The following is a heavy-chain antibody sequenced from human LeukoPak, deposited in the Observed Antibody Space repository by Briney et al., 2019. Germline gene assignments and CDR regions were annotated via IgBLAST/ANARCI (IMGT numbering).Heavy chain of an antibody. CDR2: IYFRGST. V-gene: IGHV4-39*07. J-gene: IGHJ3*02. CDR1: GGSISSSPYY. D-gene: IGHD2-15*01. Sequence: SETLSLTCSVSGGSISSSPYYWGWIRQPPGKGLEWIGSIYFRGSTYYNTSLQSRVTISVDKSKNQFSLKLSSVTAADTAVYYCARTIRLISPPRPVVTPHAFDIWGQGTMVTVSS. CDR3: ARTIRLISPPRPVVTPHAFDI.